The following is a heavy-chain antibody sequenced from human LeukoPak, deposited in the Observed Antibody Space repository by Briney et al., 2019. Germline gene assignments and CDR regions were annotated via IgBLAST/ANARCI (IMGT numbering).Heavy chain of an antibody. CDR2: ISYDGSNK. J-gene: IGHJ6*02. D-gene: IGHD3-9*01. CDR3: TRDRPVLRYFDWLSVDYYYYYGMDV. CDR1: GFTFSSYA. V-gene: IGHV3-30-3*01. Sequence: GRSLRLSCAASGFTFSSYAMHWVRQAPGKGLEWVAVISYDGSNKYYADSVKGRFTISRDNSKNTLYLQMNSLRAEDTAVYYCTRDRPVLRYFDWLSVDYYYYYGMDVWGQGTTVTVSS.